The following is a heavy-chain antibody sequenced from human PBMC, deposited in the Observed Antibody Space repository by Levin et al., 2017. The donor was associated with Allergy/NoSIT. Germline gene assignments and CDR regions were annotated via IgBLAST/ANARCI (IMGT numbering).Heavy chain of an antibody. J-gene: IGHJ4*02. Sequence: GASVKVSCKASGYTFTDYYMHWVRQAPGQGLDWMGWINPNRGATHYAQKFKGRVTMTRDTSIMTVYMELIRLRSDDTAVYYCARDAAPYYYDSSGYYYFDYWGQGTLVTVSS. CDR1: GYTFTDYY. V-gene: IGHV1-2*02. D-gene: IGHD3-22*01. CDR2: INPNRGAT. CDR3: ARDAAPYYYDSSGYYYFDY.